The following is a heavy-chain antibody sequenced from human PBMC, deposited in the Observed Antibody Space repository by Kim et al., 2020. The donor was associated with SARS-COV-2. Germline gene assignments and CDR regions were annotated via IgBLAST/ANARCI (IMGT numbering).Heavy chain of an antibody. V-gene: IGHV3-15*01. D-gene: IGHD2-15*01. CDR3: TTALYCSGGSCYSPEYFQH. J-gene: IGHJ1*01. Sequence: GRFTISRDDSKNTLYLQMNSLKTEDTAVYYCTTALYCSGGSCYSPEYFQHWGQGTLVTVSS.